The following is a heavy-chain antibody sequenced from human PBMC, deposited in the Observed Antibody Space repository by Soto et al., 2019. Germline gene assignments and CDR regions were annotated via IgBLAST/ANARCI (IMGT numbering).Heavy chain of an antibody. J-gene: IGHJ4*02. CDR2: IYWDDDK. D-gene: IGHD6-19*01. CDR3: AHIVVAGLGYYFDY. V-gene: IGHV2-5*02. CDR1: GFSLSSTRMA. Sequence: QITLKESGPTLVKPTQTLTLTCTFSGFSLSSTRMAVGWIRQPAGKAQEWLELIYWDDDKRYSPFLKSRLTITKDTSKNQVVLTMSNMDPVDTARYYCAHIVVAGLGYYFDYWGQGTLVTVSS.